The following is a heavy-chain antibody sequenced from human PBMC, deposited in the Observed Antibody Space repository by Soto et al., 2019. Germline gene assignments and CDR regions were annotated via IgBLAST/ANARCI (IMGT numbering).Heavy chain of an antibody. CDR3: ARVKDGDYYYYGMDV. J-gene: IGHJ6*02. CDR2: ISYDGSNK. V-gene: IGHV3-30-3*01. CDR1: GFTFSSYA. Sequence: QVQLVESGGGVVQPGRSLRLSCAASGFTFSSYAMHWVRQAPGKGLEWVAVISYDGSNKYYADSVKGRFTISRDNSKNPLYLLMNRLRAADTAVYYCARVKDGDYYYYGMDVWGQGTTVTVSS. D-gene: IGHD4-17*01.